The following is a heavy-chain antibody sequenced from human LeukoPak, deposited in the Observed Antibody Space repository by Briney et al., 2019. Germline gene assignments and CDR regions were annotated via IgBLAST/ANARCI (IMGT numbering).Heavy chain of an antibody. J-gene: IGHJ4*02. D-gene: IGHD2-8*01. CDR1: GFTVSSNY. CDR3: AKDSGIFYGDYLDY. CDR2: IYSGGST. Sequence: GGSLRLSCAASGFTVSSNYMSWVRQAPGKGLEWVSVIYSGGSTYYADSVKGRFTISRDNSKNTLYLQMNSLRAEDTAVYYCAKDSGIFYGDYLDYWGQGTLVTVSS. V-gene: IGHV3-66*01.